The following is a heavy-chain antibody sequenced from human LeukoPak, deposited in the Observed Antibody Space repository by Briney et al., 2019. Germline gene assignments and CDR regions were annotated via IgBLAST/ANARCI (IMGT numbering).Heavy chain of an antibody. J-gene: IGHJ4*02. CDR2: IYYSGST. D-gene: IGHD2-2*01. Sequence: SETLSLTCTVSGGSISSSSYYWGWIRQPPGKGLEWIGSIYYSGSTNYNPSLKSRVTISVDTSKNQFSLKLSSVTAADTAVYYCARQGYLGYCSSTSCQGQYYFDYWGQGTLVTVSS. V-gene: IGHV4-39*01. CDR1: GGSISSSSYY. CDR3: ARQGYLGYCSSTSCQGQYYFDY.